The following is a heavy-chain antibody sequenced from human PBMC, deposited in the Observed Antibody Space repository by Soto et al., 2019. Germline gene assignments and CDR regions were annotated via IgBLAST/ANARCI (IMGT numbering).Heavy chain of an antibody. J-gene: IGHJ4*02. CDR1: GGTFSSYT. Sequence: SVKVSCKASGGTFSSYTISWVRQAPGQGLEWMGRIIPILGIANYAQKFQGRVTITKDTSKNQVVLTMTNMGPMDTGTYYCARKGPEAWPLDFWGQGTLVTVSS. CDR2: IIPILGIA. CDR3: ARKGPEAWPLDF. V-gene: IGHV1-69*02.